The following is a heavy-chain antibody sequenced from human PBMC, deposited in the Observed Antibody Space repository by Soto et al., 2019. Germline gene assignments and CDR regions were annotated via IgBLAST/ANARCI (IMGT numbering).Heavy chain of an antibody. CDR3: ARDLGSAAGYCSGGSCYSDY. J-gene: IGHJ4*02. V-gene: IGHV1-69*06. Sequence: QVQLVQSGAEVKKPGSSVKVSCKASGGTFSSYAISWVRQAPGQGLEWMGGIIPIFGTANYAQKFQGRVTITADKSTSTAYMELSSLRSEDTAVYYCARDLGSAAGYCSGGSCYSDYWGQGTLVTVSS. CDR1: GGTFSSYA. CDR2: IIPIFGTA. D-gene: IGHD2-15*01.